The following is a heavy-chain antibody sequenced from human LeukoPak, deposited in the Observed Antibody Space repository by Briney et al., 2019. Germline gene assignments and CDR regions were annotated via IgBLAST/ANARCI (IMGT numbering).Heavy chain of an antibody. CDR3: ARVDALIAARPFDY. D-gene: IGHD6-6*01. Sequence: PSETLSLTCTVSGGSISSYYWSWIRQPAGKGLEWIGRIYTSGSTNYNPSLKSRVTMSVDTSKNQSSLKLSSVTAADTAVYYCARVDALIAARPFDYWGQGTLVTVSS. CDR2: IYTSGST. CDR1: GGSISSYY. V-gene: IGHV4-4*07. J-gene: IGHJ4*02.